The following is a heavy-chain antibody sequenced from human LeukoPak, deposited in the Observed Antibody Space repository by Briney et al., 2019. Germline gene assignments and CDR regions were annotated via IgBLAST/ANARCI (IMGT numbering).Heavy chain of an antibody. J-gene: IGHJ6*02. CDR2: IIPILGIA. D-gene: IGHD4-17*01. CDR3: GRETAVTPKGYYCMDV. Sequence: ASVKVSCKPSRGTFSSYTISSVPHALGQGLEWMGRIIPILGIANYAQKFQGRVTITADKTTSTAYMELSSLRSEETAVYYCGRETAVTPKGYYCMDVWGQGTTVTVSS. CDR1: RGTFSSYT. V-gene: IGHV1-69*10.